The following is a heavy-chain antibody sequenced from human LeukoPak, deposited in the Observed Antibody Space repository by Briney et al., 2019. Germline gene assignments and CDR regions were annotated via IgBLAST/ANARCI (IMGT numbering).Heavy chain of an antibody. D-gene: IGHD1-26*01. CDR3: AGGPIVGATLSY. CDR2: IDHTGST. J-gene: IGHJ4*02. CDR1: GGSFSGYY. V-gene: IGHV4-34*01. Sequence: SETLSLTCAVYGGSFSGYYWTWIRQPPGKGLEWIGEIDHTGSTSYNPSLKSRVTISKDTSKNQFSLKLNSVTAADTSVYYCAGGPIVGATLSYWGQGTLVTVSS.